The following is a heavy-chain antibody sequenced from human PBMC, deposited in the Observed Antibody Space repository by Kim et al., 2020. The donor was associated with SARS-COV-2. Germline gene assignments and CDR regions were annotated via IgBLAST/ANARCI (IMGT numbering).Heavy chain of an antibody. J-gene: IGHJ4*02. CDR3: AKDRDTAMDFDY. CDR1: GFTFSSYG. Sequence: GGSLRLSCAASGFTFSSYGMHWVRQAPGKGLEWVAVISYDGSNKDYADSVKGRFTISRDNSKNTLYLQMNSLRAEDTAVYYCAKDRDTAMDFDYWGQGTLVTVSS. D-gene: IGHD5-18*01. CDR2: ISYDGSNK. V-gene: IGHV3-30*18.